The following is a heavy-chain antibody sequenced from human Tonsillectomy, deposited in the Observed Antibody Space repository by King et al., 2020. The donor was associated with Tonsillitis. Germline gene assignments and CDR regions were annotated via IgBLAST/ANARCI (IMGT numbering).Heavy chain of an antibody. J-gene: IGHJ4*02. CDR2: ISPYNGDT. CDR1: GYIFSNYA. CDR3: VRESRWEPYYFDY. D-gene: IGHD1-26*01. V-gene: IGHV1-18*04. Sequence: QLAQSGAEVKKPGASVKVSCRTSGYIFSNYAITWVRQAPGQGLEWMGWISPYNGDTKNAQKVQGRVTRTTDTSTSTAYMELTSLRSDDTAIYYCVRESRWEPYYFDYWGQGTQVTVSS.